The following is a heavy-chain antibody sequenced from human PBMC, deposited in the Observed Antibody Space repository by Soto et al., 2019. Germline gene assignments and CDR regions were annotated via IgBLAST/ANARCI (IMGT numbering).Heavy chain of an antibody. CDR1: GGTFSSYA. CDR2: IIPIFGTA. V-gene: IGHV1-69*13. D-gene: IGHD6-13*01. CDR3: DLGGVAAAGTWGSAYYYYGMDV. Sequence: SVKVSCKASGGTFSSYAISWVRQAPGQGLEWMGGIIPIFGTANYAQKFQGRVTITADESTSTAYMELSSLRSEDTAVSYCDLGGVAAAGTWGSAYYYYGMDVWGQGATVTVSS. J-gene: IGHJ6*02.